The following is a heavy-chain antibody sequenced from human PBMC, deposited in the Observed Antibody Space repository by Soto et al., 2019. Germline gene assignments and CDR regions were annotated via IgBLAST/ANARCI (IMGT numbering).Heavy chain of an antibody. CDR2: ISYFGDT. CDR3: ATSPPGDNDAFDV. Sequence: QVQLQETGPGLVKPSQTLSLTCGVSGKSIRSAGYYWTWIRQRPGKGLEWIGHISYFGDTHYSPSLTSRLTISLDPSKNQFSLELTSVKAADTAVYYCATSPPGDNDAFDVWGQGTLVSVSS. CDR1: GKSIRSAGYY. V-gene: IGHV4-31*11. D-gene: IGHD4-17*01. J-gene: IGHJ3*01.